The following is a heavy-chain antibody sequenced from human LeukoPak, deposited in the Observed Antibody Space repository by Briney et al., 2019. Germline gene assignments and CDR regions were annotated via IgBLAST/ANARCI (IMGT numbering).Heavy chain of an antibody. Sequence: GRSLRLSCAASGFTFSSYAMHWVRRAPGKGLEWVAVISYDGSNKYYADSVKGRFTISRDNSKNTLYLQMNSLRAEDTAVYYCARGEGYYDSSGPLKYWGQGTLVTVSS. D-gene: IGHD3-22*01. J-gene: IGHJ4*02. CDR2: ISYDGSNK. CDR3: ARGEGYYDSSGPLKY. V-gene: IGHV3-30-3*01. CDR1: GFTFSSYA.